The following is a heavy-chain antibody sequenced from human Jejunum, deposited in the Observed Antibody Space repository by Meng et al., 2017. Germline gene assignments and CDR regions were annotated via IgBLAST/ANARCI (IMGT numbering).Heavy chain of an antibody. Sequence: HAQRHQSGPSLVKPSQTLPHTCAISGDSVSSNSAAWNWIRQSPSRGLEWLGRTYYRSKYYNDYALSVKSRITINPDTSKNQFSLQLNSVTPEDTAIYYCARDWGDVRGGFDFWGQGTLVTVSS. D-gene: IGHD3-10*02. CDR3: ARDWGDVRGGFDF. CDR2: TYYRSKYYN. V-gene: IGHV6-1*01. CDR1: GDSVSSNSAA. J-gene: IGHJ4*02.